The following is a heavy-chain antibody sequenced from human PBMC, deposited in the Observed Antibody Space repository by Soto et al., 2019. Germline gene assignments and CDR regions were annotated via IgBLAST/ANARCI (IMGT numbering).Heavy chain of an antibody. D-gene: IGHD5-18*01. CDR2: IVVGSGNT. J-gene: IGHJ6*02. V-gene: IGHV1-58*01. CDR1: RFTFTRSA. Sequence: QMQLVQSGPEVKKPGTSVKVSCKASRFTFTRSAVKWVRQARGQRLEWIGWIVVGSGNTNYAQKFQERVTITRDMSTSTVYMELSSLRSEDTAVYYCAAADRRGSRYFHSYYYGLDVWGQGTTVIVSS. CDR3: AAADRRGSRYFHSYYYGLDV.